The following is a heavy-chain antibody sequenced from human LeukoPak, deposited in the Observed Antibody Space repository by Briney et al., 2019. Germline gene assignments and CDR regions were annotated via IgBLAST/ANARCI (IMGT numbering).Heavy chain of an antibody. CDR2: ITWNGGSR. CDR1: GFKYDDYA. Sequence: GGSLRLSCAASGFKYDDYAMHWVRQVPGKGLEWVALITWNGGSRFYADSVKGRFTISRDNSKNSLYLQMNSLRTEDTALYYCAKDSRIRYYFDYWGQGTLVTVSS. J-gene: IGHJ4*02. V-gene: IGHV3-43*02. D-gene: IGHD2/OR15-2a*01. CDR3: AKDSRIRYYFDY.